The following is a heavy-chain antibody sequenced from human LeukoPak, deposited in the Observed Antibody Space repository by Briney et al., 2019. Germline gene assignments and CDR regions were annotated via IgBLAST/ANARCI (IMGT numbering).Heavy chain of an antibody. V-gene: IGHV3-23*01. CDR2: ISGSGGYT. Sequence: GGSLRLSCAASGFTFSSYGMNWLRQAPGKGLEWVSAISGSGGYTYYADSVKGRFTIPRDHSKNTLYLQMNSLRAEDTAVYFCAKAHGSYYFDSWGQGALVTVSS. D-gene: IGHD1-26*01. CDR1: GFTFSSYG. CDR3: AKAHGSYYFDS. J-gene: IGHJ4*02.